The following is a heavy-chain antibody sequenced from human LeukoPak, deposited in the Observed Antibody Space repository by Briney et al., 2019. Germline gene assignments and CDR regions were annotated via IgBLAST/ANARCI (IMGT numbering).Heavy chain of an antibody. CDR1: KFTFSSYW. Sequence: GGSLRLSCAASKFTFSSYWMSWVRQAPGKGLEWVANIKQDGSVQFYMDSLKGRFSVSRDNAKNSLYLQMNGLRVEDTAVYYCAKSAQWPFDYWGQGTLVTVSS. V-gene: IGHV3-7*01. CDR2: IKQDGSVQ. D-gene: IGHD6-19*01. J-gene: IGHJ4*02. CDR3: AKSAQWPFDY.